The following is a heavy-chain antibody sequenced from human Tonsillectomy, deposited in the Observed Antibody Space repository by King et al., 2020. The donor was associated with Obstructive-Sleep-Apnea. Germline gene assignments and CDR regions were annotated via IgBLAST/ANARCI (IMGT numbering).Heavy chain of an antibody. CDR3: SKSLFVITMVRGTPIDAFDI. Sequence: VQLVESGGGLVQPGGSLRLSCAASGFTFSTYAMSWVRQAPGKGLEWVSASSGSGGSTYYADSVKGRCTISRDNSKNTLYLKMNSLRAEDTAVYYCSKSLFVITMVRGTPIDAFDIWGQGTMVTVSS. CDR2: SSGSGGST. CDR1: GFTFSTYA. J-gene: IGHJ3*02. D-gene: IGHD3-10*01. V-gene: IGHV3-23*04.